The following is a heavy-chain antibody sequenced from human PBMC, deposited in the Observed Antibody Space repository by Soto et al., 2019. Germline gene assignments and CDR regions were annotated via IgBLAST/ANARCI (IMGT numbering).Heavy chain of an antibody. CDR2: ISGSGGSK. CDR3: AKDHCSGCFCYSAPPYNWFVS. J-gene: IGHJ5*01. V-gene: IGHV3-23*01. CDR1: GVTFGSYA. Sequence: GGSLRLSCAASGVTFGSYAMSWVGQGPGKGLEWVSAISGSGGSKYYADSVKGRFTISRDNSKNTLYLQMNSLRAEDTAVYYCAKDHCSGCFCYSAPPYNWFVSWGQGTLVSVFS. D-gene: IGHD2-15*01.